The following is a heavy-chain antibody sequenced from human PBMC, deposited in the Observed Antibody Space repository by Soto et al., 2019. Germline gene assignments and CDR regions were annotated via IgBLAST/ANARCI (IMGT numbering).Heavy chain of an antibody. Sequence: EVQLLESGGGLVQPGGSLRLSCAASGFTFSSYAMSWVRQAPGKGLEWVSAISGSGGSTYYADSVKGRFTISRDNSKNTLYLQMNSLRAEDTAVYYCAGESLRYSSSRNNLPVDYWGQGTLVTVSS. V-gene: IGHV3-23*01. CDR2: ISGSGGST. CDR1: GFTFSSYA. D-gene: IGHD6-13*01. J-gene: IGHJ4*02. CDR3: AGESLRYSSSRNNLPVDY.